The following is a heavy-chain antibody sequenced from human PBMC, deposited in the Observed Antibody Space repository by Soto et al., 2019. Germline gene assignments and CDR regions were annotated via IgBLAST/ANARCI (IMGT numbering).Heavy chain of an antibody. D-gene: IGHD6-19*01. J-gene: IGHJ4*02. Sequence: QLQLQESGPGLVKPSETLSLSCGVSGDSLTSPDYYWAWIRQSPGKGLEWIGSGHSSGNTFYNPSLKSRVIISIDTSKKRFSLTLKSMTAAATAVYFCARTSGYSSGSFSASWIENWGQGPLVTVSS. CDR1: GDSLTSPDYY. V-gene: IGHV4-39*02. CDR3: ARTSGYSSGSFSASWIEN. CDR2: GHSSGNT.